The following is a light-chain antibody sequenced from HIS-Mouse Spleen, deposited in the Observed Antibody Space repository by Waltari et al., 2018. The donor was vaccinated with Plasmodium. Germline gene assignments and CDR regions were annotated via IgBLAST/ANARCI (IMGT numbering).Light chain of an antibody. CDR3: QQNYNTWT. Sequence: SPLSASVGDRVTITCRASQSISSYLNWYQQKPGKAPKLLIYAASSLQSGVPSRFSGSGSGTDFTLTISSLQPEDFATYYCQQNYNTWTFGQGTKVEIK. CDR1: QSISSY. V-gene: IGKV1-39*01. J-gene: IGKJ1*01. CDR2: AAS.